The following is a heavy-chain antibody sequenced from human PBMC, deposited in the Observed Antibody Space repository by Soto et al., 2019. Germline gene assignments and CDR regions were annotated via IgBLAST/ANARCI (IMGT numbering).Heavy chain of an antibody. J-gene: IGHJ4*02. CDR3: ARLSLLGTATNEFDY. CDR1: GGSISSGDYY. V-gene: IGHV4-30-4*01. CDR2: IYYSGST. Sequence: QVQLQESGPGLVKPSQTLSLTCTVSGGSISSGDYYWSWIRQPPGKGLEWIGYIYYSGSTYYNPSLKSRLTISVDTSQNQFSLKLSSVTAADTAVYYCARLSLLGTATNEFDYWGQGTLVTVSS. D-gene: IGHD7-27*01.